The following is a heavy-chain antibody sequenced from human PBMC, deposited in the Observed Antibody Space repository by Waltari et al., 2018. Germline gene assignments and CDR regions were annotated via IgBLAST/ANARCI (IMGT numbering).Heavy chain of an antibody. D-gene: IGHD3-10*01. V-gene: IGHV4-38-2*01. CDR1: GYSISSGYY. CDR3: AKGAPANSGGLVGYWYFDL. J-gene: IGHJ2*01. CDR2: IYHSGST. Sequence: QVQLQESGPGLVKPSETLSLTCAVSGYSISSGYYWGWIRQPPGKGLEWIGSIYHSGSTYYNPSLKSRVTISVDTSKNQFSLKLSSVTAADTALYYCAKGAPANSGGLVGYWYFDLWGRGTLVTVSS.